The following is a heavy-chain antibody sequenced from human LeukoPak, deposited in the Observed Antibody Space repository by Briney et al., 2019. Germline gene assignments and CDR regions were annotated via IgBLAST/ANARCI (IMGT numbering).Heavy chain of an antibody. CDR2: TYYRSKWYN. V-gene: IGHV6-1*01. D-gene: IGHD2-2*01. CDR3: ARDFCSSSNCPNNWIDP. CDR1: GDSVSSNSAA. J-gene: IGHJ5*02. Sequence: SQTLSLTCAISGDSVSSNSAAWNWIRQSPSRGLEWLGRTYYRSKWYNNYAISVKSRITINPDTSKNQCSLQLNSVTPEDTAVYYCARDFCSSSNCPNNWIDPWGQGTLVTVSS.